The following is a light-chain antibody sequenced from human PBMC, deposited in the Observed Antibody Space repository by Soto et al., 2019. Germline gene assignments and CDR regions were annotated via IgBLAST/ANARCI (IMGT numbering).Light chain of an antibody. CDR3: QQYNNWPRT. J-gene: IGKJ1*01. CDR1: QSVSSN. CDR2: GTS. V-gene: IGKV3-15*01. Sequence: ELVMTQSPATLSVSPGERATLSCRASQSVSSNLAWYQQKPGQAPRLLIYGTSTGATGVPARFSGSGSGTEFTLTISSLQSEDFAVYYCQQYNNWPRTFGQGTKV.